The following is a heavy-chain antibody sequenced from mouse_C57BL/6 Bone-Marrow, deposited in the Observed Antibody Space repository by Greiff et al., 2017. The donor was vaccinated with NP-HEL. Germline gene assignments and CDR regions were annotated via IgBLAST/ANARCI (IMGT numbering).Heavy chain of an antibody. Sequence: EVKLMESGPELVKPGASVKMSCKASGYTFTDYNMHWVKQSHGKSLEWIGYINPNNGGTSYNQKFKGKATLTVNKSSSTAYMELRSLTSEDSAVYYCARSLYYGSSYADYWGQGTTLTVSS. D-gene: IGHD1-1*01. CDR3: ARSLYYGSSYADY. CDR2: INPNNGGT. V-gene: IGHV1-22*01. CDR1: GYTFTDYN. J-gene: IGHJ2*01.